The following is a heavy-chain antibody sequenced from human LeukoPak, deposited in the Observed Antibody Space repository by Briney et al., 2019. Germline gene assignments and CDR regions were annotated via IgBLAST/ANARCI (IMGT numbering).Heavy chain of an antibody. J-gene: IGHJ4*02. CDR2: IRYDGSNK. D-gene: IGHD1-26*01. V-gene: IGHV3-30*02. Sequence: PGGSLRLSCAASGFTFSSYGMHWVRQAPGKGLEWVAFIRYDGSNKYYADSVKGRFTISRDNSKNTLYLQMNSLRAEDTAVYYCAKDSGKPQSGSYGKYWGQGTLVTVSS. CDR3: AKDSGKPQSGSYGKY. CDR1: GFTFSSYG.